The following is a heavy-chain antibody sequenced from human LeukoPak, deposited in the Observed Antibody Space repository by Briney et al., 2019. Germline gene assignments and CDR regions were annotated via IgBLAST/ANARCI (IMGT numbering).Heavy chain of an antibody. CDR2: IYTSGST. CDR3: ARFRMVGDGSGSLLLNDAFDN. V-gene: IGHV4-4*07. J-gene: IGHJ3*02. CDR1: GGSISSYY. D-gene: IGHD3-10*01. Sequence: PSETLSLTCTVSGGSISSYYWSWIRQPAGKGLEWIGRIYTSGSTNYNPSLKSRVTMSVDTSKNQFSLKLSSVTAADTAVYYCARFRMVGDGSGSLLLNDAFDNWGQGTMVTVSS.